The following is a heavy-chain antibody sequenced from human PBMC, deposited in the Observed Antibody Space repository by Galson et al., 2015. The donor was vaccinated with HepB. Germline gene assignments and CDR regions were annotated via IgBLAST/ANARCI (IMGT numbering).Heavy chain of an antibody. CDR1: GFTVNSHYY. D-gene: IGHD3-9*01. CDR2: IYSAGNA. V-gene: IGHV3-66*01. Sequence: SLRLSCAASGFTVNSHYYMSWVRQAPGKGLEWVGVIYSAGNAYYGDSVQGRFTISRDNSKNTLYLQMNSLRAEDTAVYYCAKDERESQYFDWLLSFDYWGQGTLVTVSS. CDR3: AKDERESQYFDWLLSFDY. J-gene: IGHJ4*02.